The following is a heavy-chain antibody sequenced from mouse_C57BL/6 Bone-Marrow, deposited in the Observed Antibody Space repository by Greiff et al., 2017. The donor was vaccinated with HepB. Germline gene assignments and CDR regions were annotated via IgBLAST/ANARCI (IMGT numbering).Heavy chain of an antibody. V-gene: IGHV1-80*01. J-gene: IGHJ1*03. Sequence: VMLVESGAELVKPGASVKISCKASGYAFSSYWMNWVKQRPGKGLEWIGQIYPGDGDTNYNGKFKGKATMTEDKSSSTAYMQLSSLTSEDSAVYFVARGFYYYGSSYLYWYFDVWGTGTTVTVSS. CDR1: GYAFSSYW. D-gene: IGHD1-1*01. CDR2: IYPGDGDT. CDR3: ARGFYYYGSSYLYWYFDV.